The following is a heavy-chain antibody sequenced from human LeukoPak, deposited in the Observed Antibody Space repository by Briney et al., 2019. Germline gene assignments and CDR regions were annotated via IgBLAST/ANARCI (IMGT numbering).Heavy chain of an antibody. CDR2: IYSGGST. CDR3: ARDFRKYFDL. V-gene: IGHV3-66*01. Sequence: GSLRLSCAVSGFTVSSNYMSWVRQAPGKGLEWVSVIYSGGSTYYADSVKGRFTISRDNFKNTLYLQMHSLRHEDTAVYYCARDFRKYFDLWGRGTLVTVSS. CDR1: GFTVSSNY. J-gene: IGHJ2*01.